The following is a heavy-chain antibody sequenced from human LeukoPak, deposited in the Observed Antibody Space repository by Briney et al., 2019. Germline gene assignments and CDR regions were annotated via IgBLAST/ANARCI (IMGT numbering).Heavy chain of an antibody. CDR2: ISYPGSNR. J-gene: IGHJ4*02. CDR1: GFTFSSYG. D-gene: IGHD3-10*01. Sequence: PGGSLRLSCAASGFTFSSYGMHWVRKAPGKGLEWVALISYPGSNRYYADSVKGRFTISRDNSKNTLFLEMNSLRAEDTAVYHCAKGRDSYGSGSYSDYWGQGTLVTVSS. CDR3: AKGRDSYGSGSYSDY. V-gene: IGHV3-30*18.